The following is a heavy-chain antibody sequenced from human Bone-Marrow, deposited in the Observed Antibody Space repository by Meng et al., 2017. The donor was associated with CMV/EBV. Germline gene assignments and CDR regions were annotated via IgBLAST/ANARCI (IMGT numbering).Heavy chain of an antibody. CDR1: GFTFDDYG. D-gene: IGHD3-3*01. J-gene: IGHJ6*02. Sequence: GESLKISCAASGFTFDDYGMSWVRQAPGKGLEWVSGITWSGGSTGYADSVRGRFTISRDNAKNSLYLQMNSLRAEDTALYNCARAGYNITIFGVVYGMDVWGQGTTVTVSS. CDR2: ITWSGGST. CDR3: ARAGYNITIFGVVYGMDV. V-gene: IGHV3-20*01.